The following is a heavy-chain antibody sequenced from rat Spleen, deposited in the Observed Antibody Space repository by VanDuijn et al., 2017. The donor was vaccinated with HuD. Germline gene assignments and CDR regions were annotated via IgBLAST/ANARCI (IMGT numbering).Heavy chain of an antibody. CDR2: INPDGSGT. CDR3: ARQGNYGGFSGIMDA. D-gene: IGHD1-11*01. CDR1: GFTFSSNW. J-gene: IGHJ4*01. Sequence: EVQLVESGGGLVQPGSPLKLSCAASGFTFSSNWLNWIRQAPGKGLEWVASINPDGSGTYYPDTVKGRFTISRDNAKSTLSLQMDSLRSEDTATYYCARQGNYGGFSGIMDAWGQGASVTVSS. V-gene: IGHV5-35*01.